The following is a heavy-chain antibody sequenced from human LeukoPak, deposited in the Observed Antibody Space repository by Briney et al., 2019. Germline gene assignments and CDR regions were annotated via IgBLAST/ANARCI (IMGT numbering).Heavy chain of an antibody. V-gene: IGHV1-24*01. Sequence: GASVKVSCKVSGYTLTELSMHWVRQAPGKGLEWMGGFDPEDGETIYAQKFQGRVTMTEDTSTDTAYMELSSLRSEDTAVYYCARDGGPITIFGVVIRPLDYWGQGTLVTVSS. D-gene: IGHD3-3*01. CDR3: ARDGGPITIFGVVIRPLDY. CDR2: FDPEDGET. CDR1: GYTLTELS. J-gene: IGHJ4*02.